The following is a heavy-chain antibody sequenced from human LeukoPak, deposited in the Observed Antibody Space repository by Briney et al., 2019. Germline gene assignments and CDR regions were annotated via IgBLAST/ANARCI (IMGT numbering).Heavy chain of an antibody. J-gene: IGHJ4*02. Sequence: GGSLRLSCAASGFTFSNAWMSWVRQAPGKGLEWVCRIKSKTDGGTTDYAAPVKGRFTISRDDSKNTLYLQMNSLKTEDTAVYYCTTDNPPVVTPVDYWGQGTLVTVSS. V-gene: IGHV3-15*01. D-gene: IGHD4-23*01. CDR3: TTDNPPVVTPVDY. CDR1: GFTFSNAW. CDR2: IKSKTDGGTT.